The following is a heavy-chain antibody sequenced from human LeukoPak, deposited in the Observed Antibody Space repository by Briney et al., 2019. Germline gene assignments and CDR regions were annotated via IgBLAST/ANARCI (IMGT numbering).Heavy chain of an antibody. V-gene: IGHV2-70*17. D-gene: IGHD3-10*01. CDR2: VDYDGDT. Sequence: SAPALVKPTQTLTLTCTLSGFSFNHILMSVAWVRQPPGKARGWLSGVDYDGDTVYNSSLKTRLAISKDPSNTQVVLKMTNMDPVDTATYYCARIRGPVGSNWFRTNGYFDFWGQGSLVTVSS. CDR1: GFSFNHILMS. CDR3: ARIRGPVGSNWFRTNGYFDF. J-gene: IGHJ4*02.